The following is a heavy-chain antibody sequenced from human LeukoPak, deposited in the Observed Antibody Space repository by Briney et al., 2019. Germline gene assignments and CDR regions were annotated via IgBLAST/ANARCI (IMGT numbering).Heavy chain of an antibody. CDR2: IYYSGST. J-gene: IGHJ6*02. V-gene: IGHV4-30-4*01. D-gene: IGHD3-10*01. CDR3: ARDQMVRGVIAGGYCYYGMDV. Sequence: PPETLSLTCTVSGGSISSGDYYWSWIRQPPGKGLEWIGYIYYSGSTYYNPSLKSRVTISVDTSKNQFSLKLSSVTAADTAVYYCARDQMVRGVIAGGYCYYGMDVWGQGTTVTVSS. CDR1: GGSISSGDYY.